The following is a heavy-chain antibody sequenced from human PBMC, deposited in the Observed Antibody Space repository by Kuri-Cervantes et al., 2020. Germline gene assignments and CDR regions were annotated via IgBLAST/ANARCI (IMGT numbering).Heavy chain of an antibody. CDR3: YYYGSGSYYQDAFDI. CDR2: ISYDGSNK. D-gene: IGHD3-10*01. CDR1: GFTFSSYA. Sequence: GESLKISCAASGFTFSSYAMHWVRQAPGKGLEWVAVISYDGSNKYYADPVKGRFTISRDNSKNTLYLQMNSLRAEDTAVYYCYYYGSGSYYQDAFDIWGQGTMVTVSS. J-gene: IGHJ3*02. V-gene: IGHV3-30-3*01.